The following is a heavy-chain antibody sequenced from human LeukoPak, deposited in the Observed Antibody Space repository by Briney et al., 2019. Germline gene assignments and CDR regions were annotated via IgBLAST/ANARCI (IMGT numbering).Heavy chain of an antibody. D-gene: IGHD3-22*01. CDR1: GGSISSYY. V-gene: IGHV4-4*07. J-gene: IGHJ4*02. Sequence: SETLSLTGTVSGGSISSYYWSWIRQPAGKGLEWIGRIYTSGSTNYNPSLKSRVTMSVDTSKNQFSLKLSSVTAADTAVYYCARDGKWLLPFDYWGQGTLITVSS. CDR3: ARDGKWLLPFDY. CDR2: IYTSGST.